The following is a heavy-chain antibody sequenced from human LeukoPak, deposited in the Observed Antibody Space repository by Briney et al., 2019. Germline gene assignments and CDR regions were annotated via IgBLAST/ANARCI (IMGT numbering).Heavy chain of an antibody. Sequence: GGSLRLSCAASGFTFSSYSMNWVRQAPGTGLERVSCISSSSSYIYYGDSVKGRFTISRDNAKNSLYLQMNSLRAEDMALYYCAKGHSSGWYGGYYFDYWGQGTLVTVSS. CDR3: AKGHSSGWYGGYYFDY. CDR2: ISSSSSYI. D-gene: IGHD6-19*01. V-gene: IGHV3-21*04. CDR1: GFTFSSYS. J-gene: IGHJ4*02.